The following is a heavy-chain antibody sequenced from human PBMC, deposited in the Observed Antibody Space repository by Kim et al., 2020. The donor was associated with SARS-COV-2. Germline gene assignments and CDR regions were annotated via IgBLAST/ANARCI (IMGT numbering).Heavy chain of an antibody. CDR3: ARGGRVAGYYYYYYGMDV. D-gene: IGHD6-19*01. J-gene: IGHJ6*02. V-gene: IGHV4-34*01. Sequence: KSRVTISVDTSKNQFSLKLSSVTAADTAVYYCARGGRVAGYYYYYYGMDVWGQGTTVTVSS.